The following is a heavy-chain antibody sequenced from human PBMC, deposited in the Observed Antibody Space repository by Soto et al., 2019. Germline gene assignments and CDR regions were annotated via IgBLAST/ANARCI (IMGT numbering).Heavy chain of an antibody. CDR1: GDSISSVAHY. CDR3: AGHSTNKSWYYGWFDP. Sequence: PSGTLSLTCSVSGDSISSVAHYWAWVRQPPGKGLEWIGSLYYTGSTYYNPSLKSRAAISIDTSKNQFSLNLMSTTAADTAVYYCAGHSTNKSWYYGWFDPWGHGTLVTVSS. CDR2: LYYTGST. D-gene: IGHD6-13*01. V-gene: IGHV4-39*01. J-gene: IGHJ5*02.